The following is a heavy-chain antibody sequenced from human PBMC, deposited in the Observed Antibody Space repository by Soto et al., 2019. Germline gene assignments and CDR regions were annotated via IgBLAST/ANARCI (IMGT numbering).Heavy chain of an antibody. CDR2: ISGTGADT. J-gene: IGHJ5*02. Sequence: GGSLRLSCAASGFTFAGYAMSWVRQAPGKGLIWVSTISGTGADTYYADSVKGRFTVSRDNSKNTLYLQMNTLRADDTAIYYCAKSGSMVILKHAYTPYKWFDPWGQGTRVTVFS. CDR1: GFTFAGYA. D-gene: IGHD5-18*01. CDR3: AKSGSMVILKHAYTPYKWFDP. V-gene: IGHV3-23*01.